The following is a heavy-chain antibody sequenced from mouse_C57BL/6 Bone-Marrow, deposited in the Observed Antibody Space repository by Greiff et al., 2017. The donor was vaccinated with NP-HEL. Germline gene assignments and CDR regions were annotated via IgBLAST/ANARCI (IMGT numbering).Heavy chain of an antibody. Sequence: EVKLVESGGGLVKPGGSLKLSCVASGFTFSDYGMHWVRQAPEKGLEWVAYISSGSSTIYYADTVKGRFTISRDNAKNTLFLQMTSLRSEDTAMYYCARDYGSPFAYWGQGTLVTVSA. CDR2: ISSGSSTI. CDR3: ARDYGSPFAY. CDR1: GFTFSDYG. V-gene: IGHV5-17*01. J-gene: IGHJ3*01. D-gene: IGHD1-1*01.